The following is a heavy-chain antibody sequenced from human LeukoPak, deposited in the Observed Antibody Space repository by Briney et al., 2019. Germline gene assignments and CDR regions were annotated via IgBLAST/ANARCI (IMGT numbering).Heavy chain of an antibody. D-gene: IGHD6-19*01. CDR2: SNPNSRGT. V-gene: IGHV1-2*02. CDR3: TRALGQWLPHAFDI. CDR1: GYTFTGYY. Sequence: ASVKVSCKASGYTFTGYYMHWVQQAPGQGPEWMGWSNPNSRGTKYPQKFQGRVTMTRDTSISTAYMELSRLRSDDTAVYYCTRALGQWLPHAFDIWGQGTMVIVSS. J-gene: IGHJ3*02.